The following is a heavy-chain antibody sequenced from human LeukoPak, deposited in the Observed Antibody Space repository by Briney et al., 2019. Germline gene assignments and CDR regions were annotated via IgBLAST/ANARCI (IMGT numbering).Heavy chain of an antibody. V-gene: IGHV1-18*01. D-gene: IGHD1-1*01. CDR2: ISAYNGNT. CDR1: GYTFTSYG. CDR3: AREQRQAPCGTGTTPAMIDY. Sequence: ASVKVSCKASGYTFTSYGISWVRQAPGQGLEWMGLISAYNGNTNYAQKLQGRVTMTTDTSTSTAYMELRSLRSDDTAVYYCAREQRQAPCGTGTTPAMIDYWGQGTLVTVSS. J-gene: IGHJ4*02.